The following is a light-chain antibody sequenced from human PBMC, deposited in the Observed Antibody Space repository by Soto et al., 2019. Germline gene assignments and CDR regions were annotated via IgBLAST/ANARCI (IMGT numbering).Light chain of an antibody. Sequence: QPVLTQSPSASASLGASVKFTCTLTSGYSTYAIAWHQQQPEMGPRYLMKVNSDGSHSKGDGIPDRFSGSSSGAERYLTISGLLSEDEADYYCQTWGTGDWVFGGGTKLTVL. CDR3: QTWGTGDWV. CDR2: VNSDGSH. V-gene: IGLV4-69*01. J-gene: IGLJ3*02. CDR1: SGYSTYA.